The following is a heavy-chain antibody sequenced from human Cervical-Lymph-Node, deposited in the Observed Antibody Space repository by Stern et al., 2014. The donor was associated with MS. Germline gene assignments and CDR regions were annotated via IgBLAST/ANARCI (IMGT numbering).Heavy chain of an antibody. CDR3: ARQRYFDY. Sequence: EVQLEESGPEVKRPGESLKISCQASGYTFTSYWIGWVRQMPGKGLEWIAIIFPGGSDIRYSPSFQGKVTISADKPSSTAYLQWNNLKASDTAIYYCARQRYFDYWGQGTLVTVSS. J-gene: IGHJ4*02. V-gene: IGHV5-51*01. CDR1: GYTFTSYW. CDR2: IFPGGSDI.